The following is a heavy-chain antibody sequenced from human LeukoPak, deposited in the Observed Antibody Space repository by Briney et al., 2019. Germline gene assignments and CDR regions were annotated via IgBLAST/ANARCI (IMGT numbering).Heavy chain of an antibody. CDR1: GFTFSSYA. CDR3: AKGIVVVPAAIDY. Sequence: GGSLRLSCAASGFTFSSYAMSWVRQAPGKGLEWVSAISGSGGSTYYADSVKGRFTISRDNSKNTLYLQMNSLRAEDTAVYYRAKGIVVVPAAIDYWGQGTLVTVSS. CDR2: ISGSGGST. J-gene: IGHJ4*02. V-gene: IGHV3-23*01. D-gene: IGHD2-2*02.